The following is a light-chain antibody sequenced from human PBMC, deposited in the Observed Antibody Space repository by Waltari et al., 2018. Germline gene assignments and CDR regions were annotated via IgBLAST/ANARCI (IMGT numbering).Light chain of an antibody. V-gene: IGKV1-39*01. CDR3: QQSYSSPRT. CDR2: TTS. Sequence: DIQMTQSPSSLSASVGDRVTITCRASQTISNYLNWYQQKPGKATKLLIYTTSTLQSWVPSRFSGSGAGTDFTLTISSLQPEDFATYYCQQSYSSPRTFGQGTKVEIK. CDR1: QTISNY. J-gene: IGKJ1*01.